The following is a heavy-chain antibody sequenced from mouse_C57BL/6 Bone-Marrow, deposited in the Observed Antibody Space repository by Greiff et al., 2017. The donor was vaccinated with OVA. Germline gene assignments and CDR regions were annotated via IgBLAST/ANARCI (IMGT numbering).Heavy chain of an antibody. CDR2: IDPENGDT. Sequence: VQLKQSGAELVRPGASVKLSCTASGFNIKDDYMHWVKQRPEQGLEWIGWIDPENGDTEYASKFQGKATITADTSSNTAYLQLSSLTSEDTAVYYCTLWLRRWFAYWGQGTLVTVSA. CDR3: TLWLRRWFAY. CDR1: GFNIKDDY. V-gene: IGHV14-4*01. J-gene: IGHJ3*01. D-gene: IGHD2-2*01.